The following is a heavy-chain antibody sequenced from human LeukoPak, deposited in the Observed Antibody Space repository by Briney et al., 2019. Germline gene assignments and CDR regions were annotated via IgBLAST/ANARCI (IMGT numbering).Heavy chain of an antibody. Sequence: SQTLSLTCAISGDSVSSNSAAWNWIRQSPSRGLEWLGRTYYRSKWYNDYAVSVKSRITINPDTSKNQFSLQLNSVTPEDTAVYYCARQNDYDSSDYYSFWNWGQGTLVTVSS. D-gene: IGHD3-22*01. CDR3: ARQNDYDSSDYYSFWN. V-gene: IGHV6-1*01. CDR1: GDSVSSNSAA. J-gene: IGHJ4*02. CDR2: TYYRSKWYN.